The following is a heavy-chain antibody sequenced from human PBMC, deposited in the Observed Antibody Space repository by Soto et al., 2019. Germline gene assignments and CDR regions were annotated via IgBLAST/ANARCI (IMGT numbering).Heavy chain of an antibody. J-gene: IGHJ6*02. V-gene: IGHV4-59*08. Sequence: QVQLQQSGPRLVKPSETLSLTCTVSSGPDRSHNWGWIRQPPGRGLEWIGYVYYTGDTAYNPSLRGRVTISADTSTNDISLTLNSVTAADTAVYYWVRQGIDYLHGLVDVGGQGTTVSVSS. D-gene: IGHD4-17*01. CDR3: VRQGIDYLHGLVDV. CDR2: VYYTGDT. CDR1: SGPDRSHN.